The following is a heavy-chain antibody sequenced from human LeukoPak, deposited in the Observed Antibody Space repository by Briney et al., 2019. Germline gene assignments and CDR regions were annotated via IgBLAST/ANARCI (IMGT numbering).Heavy chain of an antibody. CDR1: GGSISSYY. CDR2: IYYSGST. Sequence: PSETLSLTYTVSGGSISSYYWSWIRQPPGKGLEWIGYIYYSGSTTYNPSLKSRVTISVDTSKNQFSLKLSSATAADTAVYYCARDKGDGYNDYWGQGTPVTVSS. CDR3: ARDKGDGYNDY. J-gene: IGHJ4*03. V-gene: IGHV4-59*01. D-gene: IGHD5-24*01.